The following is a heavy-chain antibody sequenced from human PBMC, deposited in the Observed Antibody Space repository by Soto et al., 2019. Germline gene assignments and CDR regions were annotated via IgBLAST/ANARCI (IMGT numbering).Heavy chain of an antibody. CDR1: GGSISSGGYS. D-gene: IGHD3-9*01. V-gene: IGHV4-30-2*01. CDR3: ARDIYDILTGHNWFDP. Sequence: PSETLSLTCAVSGGSISSGGYSWSWIRQPPGKGLEWIGYIYHSGSTYYNPSLKSRVTISVDRSKNQFSLKLSSVTAADTAVYYCARDIYDILTGHNWFDPWGQGTLVTVSS. CDR2: IYHSGST. J-gene: IGHJ5*02.